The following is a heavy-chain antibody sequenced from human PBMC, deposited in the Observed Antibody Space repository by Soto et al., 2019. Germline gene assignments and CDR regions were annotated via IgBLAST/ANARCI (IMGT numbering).Heavy chain of an antibody. Sequence: QLHLVQSGAVVKKPGASVTVSCSASGYPVTAYYMHWVRQAPGRGLEWMGGINPATGAAKYTQTFQGRVTMTRDPSTSPVFMELSGLTSEDTAFCYCARGGGVGVAGSAAFDMWGQGTLVTVSS. J-gene: IGHJ3*02. D-gene: IGHD3-3*01. CDR1: GYPVTAYY. CDR2: INPATGAA. V-gene: IGHV1-2*02. CDR3: ARGGGVGVAGSAAFDM.